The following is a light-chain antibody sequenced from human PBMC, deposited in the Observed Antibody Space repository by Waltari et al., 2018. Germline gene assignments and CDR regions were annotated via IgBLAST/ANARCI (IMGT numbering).Light chain of an antibody. CDR2: GAS. J-gene: IGKJ3*01. CDR1: QSVSSN. CDR3: QQYNNWPPRT. V-gene: IGKV3-15*01. Sequence: EIVMTQSPATLSVSPGERATLSCRASQSVSSNLAWYQQKPGLAPRLLIYGASTRATGIPARFSGSGSGTEFTLTISSLQSEDFAVYYCQQYNNWPPRTFGPGTKVDIK.